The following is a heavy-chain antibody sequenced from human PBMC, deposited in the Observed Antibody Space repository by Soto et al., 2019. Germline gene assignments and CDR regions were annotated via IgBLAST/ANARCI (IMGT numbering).Heavy chain of an antibody. CDR3: ARGLHYYDFWSGYPNWFDP. Sequence: SETLSLTCSVFGDSISSYYWSWIRQPPGKGLEWIGYIYYSGSTNYNPSLKSRVTISVDTSKNQFSLKLSSVTAADTAVYYCARGLHYYDFWSGYPNWFDPWGQGTLVTVSS. D-gene: IGHD3-3*01. J-gene: IGHJ5*02. CDR2: IYYSGST. CDR1: GDSISSYY. V-gene: IGHV4-59*01.